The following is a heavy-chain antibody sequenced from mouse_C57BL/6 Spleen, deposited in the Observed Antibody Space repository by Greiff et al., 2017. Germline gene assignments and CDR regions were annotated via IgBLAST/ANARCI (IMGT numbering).Heavy chain of an antibody. CDR1: GYTFTSYW. Sequence: QVQLQQSGAELVKPGASVKLSCKASGYTFTSYWMQWVKQRPGQGLEWIGEIDPSDSYTNYNQKFKGKATLTVDTSSSTAYMQLSSLTSEDSAVYYCARRGVDYAMDYWGQGTSVTVSS. CDR2: IDPSDSYT. J-gene: IGHJ4*01. V-gene: IGHV1-50*01. CDR3: ARRGVDYAMDY.